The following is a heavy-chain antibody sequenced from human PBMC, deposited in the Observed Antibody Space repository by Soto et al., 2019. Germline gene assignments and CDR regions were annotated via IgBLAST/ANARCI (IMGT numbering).Heavy chain of an antibody. CDR3: AKGGGSWYGELDY. CDR2: ISDDGSNK. V-gene: IGHV3-30*18. J-gene: IGHJ4*02. Sequence: GGSLRLSCAASGFTFSSYGMHWVRQAPGKGLEWVAVISDDGSNKYYADSVKGRFTISRDNSKNTLYLQMNSLRAEDTAVYYCAKGGGSWYGELDYWGQGTLVTVSS. D-gene: IGHD6-13*01. CDR1: GFTFSSYG.